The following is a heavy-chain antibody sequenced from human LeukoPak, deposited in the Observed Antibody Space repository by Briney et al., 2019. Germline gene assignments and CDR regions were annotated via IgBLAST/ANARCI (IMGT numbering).Heavy chain of an antibody. V-gene: IGHV3-30*16. CDR3: ARGAGTTVYYIDV. Sequence: PGRSLRLSCAASGFTFRAFPMHWLRQAPGKGLQWVAVISNDGVNQYYADSAKGRFTISRDNSKNTLFLQMNSLTTEDTAVYYCARGAGTTVYYIDVWGKGTTVTVSS. D-gene: IGHD1-7*01. CDR2: ISNDGVNQ. J-gene: IGHJ6*03. CDR1: GFTFRAFP.